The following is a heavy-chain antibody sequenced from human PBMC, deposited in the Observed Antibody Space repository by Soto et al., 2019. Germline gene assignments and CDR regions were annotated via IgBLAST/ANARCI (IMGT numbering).Heavy chain of an antibody. Sequence: QVQLEQSGAEVKMPGSSVKVSCKASGDTFNFYSINWVRQAPGVGLEWVGRVNPILSMSNYAQRFQGRVTMTADKSTSTAYMELRSLRSEDTAIYYCVSSYGSGYRAFDYWGQGALVTVSS. CDR2: VNPILSMS. V-gene: IGHV1-69*02. CDR3: VSSYGSGYRAFDY. J-gene: IGHJ4*02. D-gene: IGHD3-10*01. CDR1: GDTFNFYS.